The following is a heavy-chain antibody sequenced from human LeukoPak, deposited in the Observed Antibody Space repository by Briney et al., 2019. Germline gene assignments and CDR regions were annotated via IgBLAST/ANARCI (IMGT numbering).Heavy chain of an antibody. Sequence: PGGSLRLSRTASGFTFSSDWMHWVRQAPGKGLVWVSRIKGDGSSTSYADSVEGRFTISRDNAKHTLYLQMNSLSVEDTALYYCIRELPGCGGDCLAYWGQGTVVTVSS. V-gene: IGHV3-74*01. J-gene: IGHJ4*02. D-gene: IGHD2-21*02. CDR2: IKGDGSST. CDR3: IRELPGCGGDCLAY. CDR1: GFTFSSDW.